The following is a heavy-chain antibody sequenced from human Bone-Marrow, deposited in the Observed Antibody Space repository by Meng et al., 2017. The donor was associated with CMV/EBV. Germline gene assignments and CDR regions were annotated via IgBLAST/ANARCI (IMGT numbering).Heavy chain of an antibody. J-gene: IGHJ5*02. CDR1: GGSISSSSYY. CDR3: ASEDIVVVPAARGHWFDP. V-gene: IGHV4-39*07. CDR2: IYYSGGT. Sequence: GSLRLSCTVSGGSISSSSYYWGWIRQPPGKGLEWIGSIYYSGGTYYNPSLKSRVTISVDTSKNQFSLKLSSVTAADTAVYYCASEDIVVVPAARGHWFDPWGQGTLVTVSS. D-gene: IGHD2-2*01.